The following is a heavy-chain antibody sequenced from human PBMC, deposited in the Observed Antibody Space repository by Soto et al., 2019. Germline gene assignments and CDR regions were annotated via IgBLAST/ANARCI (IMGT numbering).Heavy chain of an antibody. CDR1: GGTFSSFT. J-gene: IGHJ6*02. CDR3: AKDRRADWESYYYYAMDV. V-gene: IGHV1-69*01. CDR2: VIPIYGTA. D-gene: IGHD1-26*01. Sequence: QGQLVQSGAEVKKPESSVKVSCKASGGTFSSFTISWVRQAPGQGLEWMGGVIPIYGTANYAQKFQGRVKITADASTRTAYMELSSLRSEDTAVYYCAKDRRADWESYYYYAMDVWGQGTTVTVSS.